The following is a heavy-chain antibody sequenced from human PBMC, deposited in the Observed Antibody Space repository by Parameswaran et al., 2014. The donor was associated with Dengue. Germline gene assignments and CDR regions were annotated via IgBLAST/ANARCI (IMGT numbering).Heavy chain of an antibody. CDR2: IIPILGIA. CDR3: AGGDYYDSTGYHDY. V-gene: IGHV1-69*02. J-gene: IGHJ4*02. D-gene: IGHD3-22*01. Sequence: WVRQAPGQGLEWMGRIIPILGIADYAQKFQGRVTIIADKSTSTAYMELSSLRSEDTAMYYCAGGDYYDSTGYHDYWGQGTPGHRLL.